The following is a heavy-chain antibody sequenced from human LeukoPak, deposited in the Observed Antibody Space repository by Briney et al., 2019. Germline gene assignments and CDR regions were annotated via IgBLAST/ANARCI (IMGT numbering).Heavy chain of an antibody. CDR2: IWYDGSNK. CDR3: ARDDPLVVVPAAIDP. Sequence: AGGSLRLSCAASGFTFSRYSMNWVRQAPGKGLEWVAVIWYDGSNKYYADSVKGRFTISRDNSKNTLYLQMNSLRAEDTAVYYCARDDPLVVVPAAIDPWGQGTLVTVSS. V-gene: IGHV3-33*07. CDR1: GFTFSRYS. D-gene: IGHD2-2*01. J-gene: IGHJ5*02.